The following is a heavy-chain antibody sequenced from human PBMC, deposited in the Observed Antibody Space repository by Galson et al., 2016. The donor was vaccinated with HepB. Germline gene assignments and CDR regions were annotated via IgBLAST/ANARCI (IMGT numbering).Heavy chain of an antibody. V-gene: IGHV3-33*01. CDR3: AVDASGSRADFDY. Sequence: SLRLSCAASGFTFSDYGMHWVRQPPGKGLEWVASIWHDGSQKFYADSVKGRFTISRDNSKNTVHLQMNSLRAVDTAVYYCAVDASGSRADFDYWGQGIPVTVSS. CDR2: IWHDGSQK. CDR1: GFTFSDYG. D-gene: IGHD3-10*01. J-gene: IGHJ4*02.